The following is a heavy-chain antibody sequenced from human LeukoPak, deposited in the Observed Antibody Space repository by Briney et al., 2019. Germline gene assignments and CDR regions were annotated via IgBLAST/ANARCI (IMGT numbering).Heavy chain of an antibody. CDR3: ARVGHSGSYYAY. CDR1: GFTFSSYW. D-gene: IGHD1-26*01. CDR2: INSDGSST. V-gene: IGHV3-74*01. Sequence: GGSLRPSCAASGFTFSSYWMHWVRQAPGKGLVWVSRINSDGSSTSYADSVKGRFTISRDNAKNTLYLQMNSLRAEDTAVYYCARVGHSGSYYAYWGQGTLVTVSS. J-gene: IGHJ4*02.